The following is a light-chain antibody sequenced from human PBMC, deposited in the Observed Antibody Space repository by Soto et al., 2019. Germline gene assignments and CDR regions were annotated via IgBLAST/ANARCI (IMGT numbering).Light chain of an antibody. Sequence: DIQMTQSPSSVSASVGDRVTISCRASQVISGFLNWYQQKPGKAPKLLIYAASSLQSGVPSRFSGSGSGTDFTLTLSSLQAEDSATYYCQQSFIAPWTFGQGTKVDIK. CDR3: QQSFIAPWT. CDR2: AAS. V-gene: IGKV1-39*01. CDR1: QVISGF. J-gene: IGKJ1*01.